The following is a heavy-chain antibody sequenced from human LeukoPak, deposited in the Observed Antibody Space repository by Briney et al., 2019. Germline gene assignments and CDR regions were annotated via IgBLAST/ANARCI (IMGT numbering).Heavy chain of an antibody. J-gene: IGHJ3*02. CDR3: ARDFGDGYNFGAFDI. V-gene: IGHV1-2*02. CDR1: GYTFTGYY. Sequence: ASVKVSCKASGYTFTGYYMHWVQQAPGQGLEWMGWINPNSGGTNYAQKFQGRVTMTRDTSISTAYMELSRLRSDDTAVYYCARDFGDGYNFGAFDIWGQGTMVTVSS. D-gene: IGHD5-24*01. CDR2: INPNSGGT.